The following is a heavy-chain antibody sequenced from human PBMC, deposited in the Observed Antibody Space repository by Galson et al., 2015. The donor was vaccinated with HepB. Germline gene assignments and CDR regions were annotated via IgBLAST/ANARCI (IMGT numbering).Heavy chain of an antibody. CDR2: IYWDDDK. J-gene: IGHJ4*02. CDR3: AQWSGYSSQLHY. CDR1: GSSLSTSGVG. D-gene: IGHD3-3*01. Sequence: PALVKPTQTLTLTCTFSGSSLSTSGVGVGWIRQPPGKALEWLALIYWDDDKRYSPSLKSRLTITKDTSKNQVVLTMTNMDPVDTATYYCAQWSGYSSQLHYWGQATLVTVSS. V-gene: IGHV2-5*02.